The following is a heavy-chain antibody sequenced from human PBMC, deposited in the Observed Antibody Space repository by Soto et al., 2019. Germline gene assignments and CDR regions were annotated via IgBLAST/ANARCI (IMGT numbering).Heavy chain of an antibody. D-gene: IGHD3-3*01. J-gene: IGHJ5*02. Sequence: ASVKVSCKSSGYTFNEYGIHWVRQAPGQRPEWMGWIDTHSGDTRYSQRFQDRLTLTRETSANTVYMNLGSLRPEDTAVYFCARDKMRFFIGTTRFNWFDPWGQGTLVTVSS. CDR1: GYTFNEYG. V-gene: IGHV1-3*04. CDR2: IDTHSGDT. CDR3: ARDKMRFFIGTTRFNWFDP.